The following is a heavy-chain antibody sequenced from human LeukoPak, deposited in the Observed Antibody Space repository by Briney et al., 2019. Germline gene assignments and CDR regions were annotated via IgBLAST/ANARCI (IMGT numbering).Heavy chain of an antibody. Sequence: SETLSLTCTVSGGSISSDYWSWVRQPPGKGLEFIGYIYYTGSTNYNPSLKSRVTMSVDTSKNQFSLNLRSVTPEDTAVYYCARNLIPEQLVLNFWGQGTLVTVSS. V-gene: IGHV4-59*01. D-gene: IGHD6-13*01. CDR3: ARNLIPEQLVLNF. J-gene: IGHJ4*02. CDR2: IYYTGST. CDR1: GGSISSDY.